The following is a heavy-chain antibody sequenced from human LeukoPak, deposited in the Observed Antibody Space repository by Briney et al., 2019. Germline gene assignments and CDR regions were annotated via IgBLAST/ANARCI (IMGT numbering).Heavy chain of an antibody. CDR1: GYSISSGYY. J-gene: IGHJ4*02. Sequence: SETLSLTCTVSGYSISSGYYWGWIRQPPGKGLEWIGSIYHSGSTYYNPSLKSRVTISVDTSKNQFSLKLSSVTAADTAVYYCARTPPYYFDYWGQGTLVTVSS. V-gene: IGHV4-38-2*02. CDR3: ARTPPYYFDY. CDR2: IYHSGST.